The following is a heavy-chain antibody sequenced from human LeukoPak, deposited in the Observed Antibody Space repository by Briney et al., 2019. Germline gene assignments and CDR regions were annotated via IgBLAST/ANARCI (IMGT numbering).Heavy chain of an antibody. CDR2: IYTSGST. CDR3: ARQTIVVVPAATVGNWFDP. J-gene: IGHJ5*02. Sequence: KPSETLSLTCTVSGGCISSYYWSWIRQPAGKGLEWIGRIYTSGSTNYNPSLKSRVTMSVDTSKNQFSLKLSSVTAADTAVYYCARQTIVVVPAATVGNWFDPWGQGTLVTVSS. V-gene: IGHV4-4*07. CDR1: GGCISSYY. D-gene: IGHD2-2*01.